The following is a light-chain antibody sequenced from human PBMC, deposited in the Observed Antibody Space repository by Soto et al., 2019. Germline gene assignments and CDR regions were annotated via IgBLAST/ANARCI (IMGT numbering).Light chain of an antibody. CDR2: EVS. CDR1: SSDVGGYNY. CDR3: STYTSSSALI. Sequence: QSVLTQPASVSRSPGQSITISCTGTSSDVGGYNYVSWYQQHPGKAPKLMIYEVSNRPSGVSNRFSASKYVNTASLTISGLQAEGEADYYGSTYTSSSALIFGTGPKLPV. V-gene: IGLV2-14*01. J-gene: IGLJ1*01.